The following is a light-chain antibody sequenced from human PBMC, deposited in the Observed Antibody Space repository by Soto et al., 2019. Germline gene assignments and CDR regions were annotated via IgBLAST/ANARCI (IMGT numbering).Light chain of an antibody. CDR3: KQYGSSPYT. J-gene: IGKJ2*01. CDR2: GAS. Sequence: EIVLTQSPGTLSLSPGERATLSCRASQSVSSSYLAWYQQKPGQAPRLLISGASNRATGIPDRFSGSGSGTDFTRTISRLEPEGFAVYYCKQYGSSPYTFGQGTKLEIK. CDR1: QSVSSSY. V-gene: IGKV3-20*01.